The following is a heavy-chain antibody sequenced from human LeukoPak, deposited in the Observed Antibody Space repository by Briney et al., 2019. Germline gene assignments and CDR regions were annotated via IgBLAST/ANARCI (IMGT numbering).Heavy chain of an antibody. CDR1: GFTFSSYA. Sequence: GGSLRLSCAASGFTFSSYAMHWVRQAPGRGLEWVAVISYDGSNKYYADSVKGRFTISRDNSKNTLYLQMNSLRAEDTAVYYCASLGYSSGWYYFDYWGQGTLVTVSS. CDR2: ISYDGSNK. CDR3: ASLGYSSGWYYFDY. D-gene: IGHD6-19*01. J-gene: IGHJ4*02. V-gene: IGHV3-30*04.